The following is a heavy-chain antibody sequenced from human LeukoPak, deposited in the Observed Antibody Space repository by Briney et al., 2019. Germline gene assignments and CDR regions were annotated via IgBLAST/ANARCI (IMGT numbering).Heavy chain of an antibody. CDR2: TYYRSKWYN. CDR1: GDSVSSNSAA. V-gene: IGHV6-1*01. Sequence: SQTLSLTGAISGDSVSSNSAAWNWIRQSPSRGLEWLGRTYYRSKWYNDYAVSVKSRITINPDTSKNQFSLQLNSVTPEDTAVYYCARGVGGSYTDHTDDAFDIWGQGTMVTVSS. J-gene: IGHJ3*02. D-gene: IGHD1-26*01. CDR3: ARGVGGSYTDHTDDAFDI.